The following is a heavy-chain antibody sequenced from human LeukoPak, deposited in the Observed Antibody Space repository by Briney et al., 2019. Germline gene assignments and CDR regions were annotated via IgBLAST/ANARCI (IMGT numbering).Heavy chain of an antibody. CDR1: GYSFTSKW. CDR2: IYPGDSDT. J-gene: IGHJ6*03. Sequence: GESLKISCKGSGYSFTSKWIGWVRQMPGKGLEWMGIIYPGDSDTRYSPSFQGQVTISADKSISTAYLQWSSLKASDTAMYYCARLGLELYYDFWSGYPNYYYMDVWGKGTTVTVSS. CDR3: ARLGLELYYDFWSGYPNYYYMDV. D-gene: IGHD3-3*01. V-gene: IGHV5-51*01.